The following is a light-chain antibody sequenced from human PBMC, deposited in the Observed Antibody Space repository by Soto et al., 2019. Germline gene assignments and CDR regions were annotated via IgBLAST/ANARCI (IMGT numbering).Light chain of an antibody. CDR2: EVT. CDR3: SSYSAANTLV. CDR1: SSDVGDYPY. J-gene: IGLJ1*01. Sequence: QSVLTQPASVSGFPGQSITISCTGTSSDVGDYPYVSWYQQHPGKVPKLIIYEVTNRPSGVTSRFSGSKSENTASLTISGLQAEDEADYYCSSYSAANTLVFGSGTKVTVL. V-gene: IGLV2-14*01.